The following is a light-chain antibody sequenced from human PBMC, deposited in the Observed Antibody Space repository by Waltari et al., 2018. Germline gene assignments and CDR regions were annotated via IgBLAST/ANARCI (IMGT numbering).Light chain of an antibody. CDR1: QNVGNS. V-gene: IGKV3-11*01. CDR2: DAA. J-gene: IGKJ2*01. CDR3: QQRSNWHT. Sequence: ENVLTQSPATLSLSPGEAATLSCRASQNVGNSLAWYQHKPGQAPRHLIYDAANRASGIPARFSGSGSGTDFTLTISSLEPDDFAVYYCQQRSNWHTFGQGTRLEIK.